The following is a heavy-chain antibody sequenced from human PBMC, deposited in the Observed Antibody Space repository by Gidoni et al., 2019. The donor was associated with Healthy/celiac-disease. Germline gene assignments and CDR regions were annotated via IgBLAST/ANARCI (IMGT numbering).Heavy chain of an antibody. V-gene: IGHV3-33*01. CDR2: IWYDGRNK. CDR3: ARDFSPYNILTGYPLHY. Sequence: QVQLVESGGCVVQPGRSLRLSCAAYGFTFSSYAVHWLRQAPGKGLEWGAVIWYDGRNKFYADSVKGRFTISRDNSKNTLYLQMNSLRAEDTAVYYCARDFSPYNILTGYPLHYWGQGTLVTVSS. CDR1: GFTFSSYA. D-gene: IGHD3-9*01. J-gene: IGHJ4*02.